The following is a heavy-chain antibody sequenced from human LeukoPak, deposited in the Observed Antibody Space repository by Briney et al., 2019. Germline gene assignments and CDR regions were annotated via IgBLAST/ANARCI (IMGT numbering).Heavy chain of an antibody. J-gene: IGHJ1*01. D-gene: IGHD3-22*01. CDR3: AKDMGRYYYDSAEYFQH. Sequence: PGGSLRLSCAASEFSFNGHWMSWIRQAPGKGLDWVASINQYGSVIQYVDSVRGRFIISRDNAKNSLYLQMNSLRAEDTALYYCAKDMGRYYYDSAEYFQHWGQGTLVTVSS. V-gene: IGHV3-7*03. CDR1: EFSFNGHW. CDR2: INQYGSVI.